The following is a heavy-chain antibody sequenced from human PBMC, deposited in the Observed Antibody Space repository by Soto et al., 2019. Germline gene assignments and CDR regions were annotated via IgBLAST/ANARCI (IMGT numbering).Heavy chain of an antibody. J-gene: IGHJ6*02. CDR1: GFTFTSSA. D-gene: IGHD3-22*01. CDR2: IVGGSGNT. CDR3: AAEGRYYDSSGMDV. Sequence: SVKVSCKASGFTFTSSAVKWVRQARGQRLEWIGWIVGGSGNTNYAQKFQERVTITRDMSTSTAYMELSSLRSEDTAVYYCAAEGRYYDSSGMDVWGQGTTVTVSS. V-gene: IGHV1-58*01.